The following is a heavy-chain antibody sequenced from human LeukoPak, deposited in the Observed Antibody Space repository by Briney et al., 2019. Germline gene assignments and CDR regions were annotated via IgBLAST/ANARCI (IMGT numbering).Heavy chain of an antibody. V-gene: IGHV3-21*01. J-gene: IGHJ6*03. CDR2: ISSSSSYI. D-gene: IGHD1-1*01. CDR3: ARVKARGTYYYYYYMDV. CDR1: GLTFSSYS. Sequence: GGSLRLSCAASGLTFSSYSMNWVRQAPGKGLEWVSSISSSSSYIYYADSVKGRFTISRDNAKNSLYLQMNSLRAEDTAVYYCARVKARGTYYYYYYMDVWGKGTTVTVSS.